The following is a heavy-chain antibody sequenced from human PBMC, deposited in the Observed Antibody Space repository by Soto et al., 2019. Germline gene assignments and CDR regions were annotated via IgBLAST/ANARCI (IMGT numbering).Heavy chain of an antibody. CDR1: GYTFTGYA. Sequence: QVQLVQSGAEEKKPGASVKVSCKASGYTFTGYAMHWVRQAPGQRLEWMGWINAGNGNTKYSQKFQGRVTITRDTSASTAYMELSSLISEDTAVYYCARAVAVAADFDYWGQRTLVTVSS. V-gene: IGHV1-3*05. J-gene: IGHJ4*02. CDR2: INAGNGNT. D-gene: IGHD6-19*01. CDR3: ARAVAVAADFDY.